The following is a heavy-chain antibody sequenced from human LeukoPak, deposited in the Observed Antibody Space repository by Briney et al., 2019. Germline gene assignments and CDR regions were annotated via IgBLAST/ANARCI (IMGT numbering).Heavy chain of an antibody. Sequence: GGSLRLSCAASGFTFSSYAMSWVRQAPGKGLEWVSGISGSGGIKYYADFVKGRFTISRDNSKNTLYMQVRSLRAEDTAVYYCANDGEFYYDPGSYYKGAFDIWGQGTMVTVSS. D-gene: IGHD3-10*01. CDR2: ISGSGGIK. CDR1: GFTFSSYA. V-gene: IGHV3-23*01. J-gene: IGHJ3*02. CDR3: ANDGEFYYDPGSYYKGAFDI.